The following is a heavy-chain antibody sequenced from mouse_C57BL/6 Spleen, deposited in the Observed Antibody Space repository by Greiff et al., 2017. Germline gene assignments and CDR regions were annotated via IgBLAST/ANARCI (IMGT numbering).Heavy chain of an antibody. CDR3: ARGYYYAWYFDV. D-gene: IGHD1-1*01. J-gene: IGHJ1*03. CDR1: GYAFSSYW. Sequence: VQGVESGAELVKPGASVKISCKASGYAFSSYWMNWVKQRPGKGLEWIGQIYPGDGDTNYNGKFKGKATLTADKSSSTAYMQLSSLTSEDSAVYFCARGYYYAWYFDVWGTGTTVTVSS. CDR2: IYPGDGDT. V-gene: IGHV1-80*01.